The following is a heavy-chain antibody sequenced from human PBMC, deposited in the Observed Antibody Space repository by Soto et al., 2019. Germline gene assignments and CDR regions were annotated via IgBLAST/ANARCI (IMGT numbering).Heavy chain of an antibody. CDR3: ARTPAPKVPYGDYESSYFDY. CDR2: INHSGST. Sequence: SETLSLTCAVYGGSFSGYYWSWIRQPPGKGLEWIGEINHSGSTNYNPSLKSRVTISVDTSKNQFSLKLSSVTAADTAVYYCARTPAPKVPYGDYESSYFDYWGQGTLVTVSS. V-gene: IGHV4-34*01. D-gene: IGHD4-17*01. J-gene: IGHJ4*02. CDR1: GGSFSGYY.